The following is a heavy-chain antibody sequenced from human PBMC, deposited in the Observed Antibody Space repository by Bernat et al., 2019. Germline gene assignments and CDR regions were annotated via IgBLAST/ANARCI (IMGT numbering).Heavy chain of an antibody. Sequence: IISVYYSWSWIRQPPGKGLALICYIYHSGRTYYNPSLKSRVTIAVDRSKNQFFLQMSTVNAADTDVYDCTRVYYGDYGDAFDIWG. CDR2: IYHSGRT. J-gene: IGHJ3*02. D-gene: IGHD4-17*01. V-gene: IGHV4-30-2*01. CDR3: TRVYYGDYGDAFDI. CDR1: IISVYYS.